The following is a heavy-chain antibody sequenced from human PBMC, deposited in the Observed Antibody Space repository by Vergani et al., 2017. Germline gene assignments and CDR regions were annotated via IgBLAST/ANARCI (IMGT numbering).Heavy chain of an antibody. CDR3: ARLYGRDSSGSKYVDY. CDR1: GYSFTNYW. CDR2: IHPADSDT. J-gene: IGHJ4*02. D-gene: IGHD3-22*01. V-gene: IGHV5-51*01. Sequence: EVQLVQSGAEVKKPGESLKISCQISGYSFTNYWIGWVRQMPGKGLEWIGIIHPADSDTRYSPSFQGQVTISVDKSISTAYLQRSSLRASDSAMYYCARLYGRDSSGSKYVDYGGQGTLVTVSS.